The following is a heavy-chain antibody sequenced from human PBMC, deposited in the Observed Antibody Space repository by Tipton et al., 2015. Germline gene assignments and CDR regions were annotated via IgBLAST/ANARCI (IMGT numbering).Heavy chain of an antibody. J-gene: IGHJ4*02. CDR1: GGSISSYY. V-gene: IGHV4-4*07. Sequence: TPSLTCTVSGGSISSYYWSWIRQPAGKGLEWIGRIYTSGSTNYNPSLKSRVTMSVDTSKNQFSLKLSSVTAADTAVYYSARESLLAYYFDYWGQGTLVTVSS. CDR2: IYTSGST. CDR3: ARESLLAYYFDY. D-gene: IGHD2/OR15-2a*01.